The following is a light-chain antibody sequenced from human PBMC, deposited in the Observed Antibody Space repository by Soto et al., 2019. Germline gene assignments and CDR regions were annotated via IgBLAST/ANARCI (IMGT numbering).Light chain of an antibody. CDR3: LHLNSYSPDT. V-gene: IGKV1-9*01. J-gene: IGKJ3*01. CDR2: AAS. Sequence: DIQLTQSPSFLSGSVGDRVTITCRASQGISSYLAWYQQKPGKAPKLLIFAASTLQNGVPSRFSGSGSGTEFTLTISGLQPEDFATYYCLHLNSYSPDTFGPGTKVDIK. CDR1: QGISSY.